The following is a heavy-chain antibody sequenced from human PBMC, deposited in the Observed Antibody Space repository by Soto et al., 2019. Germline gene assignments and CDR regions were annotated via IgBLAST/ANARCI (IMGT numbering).Heavy chain of an antibody. CDR1: GFTFSSYA. V-gene: IGHV3-23*01. J-gene: IGHJ6*03. D-gene: IGHD6-6*01. CDR3: ARDARYYYMDV. CDR2: ISGSGGST. Sequence: GGSLRLSCAASGFTFSSYAMSWVRQAPGKGLEWVSAISGSGGSTIYADSVRGRFTISRDNAKNTLYLEMNGLRAEDTAVYFCARDARYYYMDVWGKGTTVTVSS.